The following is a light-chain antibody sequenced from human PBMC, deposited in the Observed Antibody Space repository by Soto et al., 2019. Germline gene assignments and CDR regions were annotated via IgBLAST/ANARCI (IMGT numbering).Light chain of an antibody. CDR3: CSLTSTSTRV. J-gene: IGLJ2*01. Sequence: QSALTQPASVSGSPGQSITISCTGTSSDIGGYNHVSWYQHHPGKAPKVLIYDVNRRPSEVSDRFSGSKSGNTASLTISGLHADDEADYYCCSLTSTSTRVFGGGTKLTVL. CDR1: SSDIGGYNH. V-gene: IGLV2-14*03. CDR2: DVN.